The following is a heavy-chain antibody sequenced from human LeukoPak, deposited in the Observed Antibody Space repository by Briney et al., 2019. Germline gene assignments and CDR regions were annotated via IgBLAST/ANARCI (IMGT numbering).Heavy chain of an antibody. CDR2: ISGSGGST. D-gene: IGHD2-15*01. J-gene: IGHJ4*02. CDR3: ASDELGYCSGGSCSLDY. CDR1: GFTFSSYA. Sequence: PGGSLRLSCAASGFTFSSYAMSWVRQAPGKGLEWVSAISGSGGSTYYADSVKGRFTISRDNAKNSLYLQMNSLRAEDTAVYYCASDELGYCSGGSCSLDYWGQGTLVTVSS. V-gene: IGHV3-23*01.